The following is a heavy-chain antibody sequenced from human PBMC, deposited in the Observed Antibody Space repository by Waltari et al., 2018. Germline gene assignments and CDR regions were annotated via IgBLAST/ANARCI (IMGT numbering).Heavy chain of an antibody. CDR3: ARHETGSGGSNWFDP. J-gene: IGHJ5*02. CDR2: IYYSGST. CDR1: GGSIRRSGTY. Sequence: QLQLQESGPGLVKPSETLSLTCTVSGGSIRRSGTYWGRIRQPPGKGLEWIGSIYYSGSTYYNPSLKSRVTISVDTSKNQFSLKLSSVTAADTAVYYCARHETGSGGSNWFDPWGQGTLVTVSS. D-gene: IGHD2-15*01. V-gene: IGHV4-39*01.